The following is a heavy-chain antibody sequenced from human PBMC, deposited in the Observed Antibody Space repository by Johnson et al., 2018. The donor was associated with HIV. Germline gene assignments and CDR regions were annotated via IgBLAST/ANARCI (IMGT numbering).Heavy chain of an antibody. CDR3: ASPIEYSSSADAFDI. CDR2: ISYDGSNK. Sequence: QVQLVESGGGVVQPGRSLRLSCAASGFTFNIYGMHWVRQAPGKGLEWVATISYDGSNKYYADSVKGRFTISRDNSKNTLYLQMNSLRAEDTAVYYCASPIEYSSSADAFDIWGQGTMVTVSS. V-gene: IGHV3-30*03. J-gene: IGHJ3*02. CDR1: GFTFNIYG. D-gene: IGHD6-6*01.